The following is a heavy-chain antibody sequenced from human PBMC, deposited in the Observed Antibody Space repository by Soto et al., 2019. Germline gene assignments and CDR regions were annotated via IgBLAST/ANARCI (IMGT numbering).Heavy chain of an antibody. CDR3: ARDHSDYGDHEGWFDP. J-gene: IGHJ5*02. D-gene: IGHD4-17*01. CDR2: IWYDGSNK. CDR1: GFTFSSYG. Sequence: GGSLRLSCAASGFTFSSYGMHWVHQAPGKGLEWVAVIWYDGSNKYYADSVKGRFTISRDNSKNTLYLQMNSLRAEDTAVYYCARDHSDYGDHEGWFDPWGQGTLVTVSS. V-gene: IGHV3-33*01.